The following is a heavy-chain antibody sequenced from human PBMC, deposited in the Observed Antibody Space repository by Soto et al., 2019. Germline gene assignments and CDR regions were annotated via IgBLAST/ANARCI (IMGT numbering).Heavy chain of an antibody. CDR2: IFSNDEK. CDR1: GFSLSNAGLG. J-gene: IGHJ5*01. CDR3: ASSYSTSWYWFDS. V-gene: IGHV2-26*01. D-gene: IGHD6-13*01. Sequence: QVTVKESGPVLVKPTETLTLTCTVSGFSLSNAGLGVSWIRQPRGKALEWLAHIFSNDEKSYSTPLKSRLTISKDTSKSHVVLTMTNMDPVDTATYYCASSYSTSWYWFDSWGQGTLVTVSS.